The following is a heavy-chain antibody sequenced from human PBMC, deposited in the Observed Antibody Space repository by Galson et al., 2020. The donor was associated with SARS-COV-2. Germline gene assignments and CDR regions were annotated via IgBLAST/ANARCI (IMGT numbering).Heavy chain of an antibody. CDR1: GFTFSSYW. Sequence: ALHGESLKISCAASGFTFSSYWMHWVRQAPGKGLVWVSRIYSEGSSTSYADSVKGRFTIPGDDAKNTLYLHMRSLRAEDTAVYYCARGDMRNDYFDYWGQGTLVTVSS. J-gene: IGHJ4*02. CDR2: IYSEGSST. D-gene: IGHD3-16*01. CDR3: ARGDMRNDYFDY. V-gene: IGHV3-74*01.